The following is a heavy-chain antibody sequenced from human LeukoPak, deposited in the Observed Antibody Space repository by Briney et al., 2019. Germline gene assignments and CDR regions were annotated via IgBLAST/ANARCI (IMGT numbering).Heavy chain of an antibody. D-gene: IGHD3-10*01. Sequence: SVGVSCKASGGTFSSYAISWVRQAPGQGLEWMGGIIPSFGTANYAQKFQESPTNTAHESTSTAYMELSSLRSEDTAVYYCARATMVRGVYPYYYYGMDVWGQG. CDR1: GGTFSSYA. V-gene: IGHV1-69*13. CDR2: IIPSFGTA. CDR3: ARATMVRGVYPYYYYGMDV. J-gene: IGHJ6*02.